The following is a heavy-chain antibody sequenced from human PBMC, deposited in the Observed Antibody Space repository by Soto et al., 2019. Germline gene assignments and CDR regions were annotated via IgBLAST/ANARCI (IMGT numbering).Heavy chain of an antibody. Sequence: HPGGSLRLSCAASGFTFSSYGMHWVRQAPGKGLEWVAVISYDGSNKYYADSVKGRFTISRDNSKNTLYLQMNSLRAEDTAVYYCAKEYYDFWSGQSSGAFDIWGQGTMVTVSS. D-gene: IGHD3-3*01. CDR3: AKEYYDFWSGQSSGAFDI. CDR1: GFTFSSYG. J-gene: IGHJ3*02. V-gene: IGHV3-30*18. CDR2: ISYDGSNK.